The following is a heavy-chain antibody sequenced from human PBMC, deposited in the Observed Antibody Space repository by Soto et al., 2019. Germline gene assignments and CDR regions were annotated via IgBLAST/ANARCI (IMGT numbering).Heavy chain of an antibody. CDR1: GFTVSSNY. CDR3: ARSPGRDGYNHFDY. D-gene: IGHD5-12*01. V-gene: IGHV3-53*02. J-gene: IGHJ4*02. Sequence: EVQLVETGGGLIQPGGSLRLSCAVSGFTVSSNYMSWVRQAPGKGLEWVSVIYSGGSTYYADSVKGRFTISRDNSKNSLYLQMNSLRAEDTAVYYCARSPGRDGYNHFDYWGQGTLVTVSS. CDR2: IYSGGST.